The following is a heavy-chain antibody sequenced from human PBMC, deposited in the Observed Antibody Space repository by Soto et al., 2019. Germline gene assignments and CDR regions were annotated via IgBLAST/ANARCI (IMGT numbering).Heavy chain of an antibody. CDR1: TFTFSDFG. CDR2: ISYDGSDQ. V-gene: IGHV3-30*18. J-gene: IGHJ4*02. Sequence: QVQVEEFGGGVVKPGRSLRLSCAGPTFTFSDFGFHWVRQAPGKGLEWVAMISYDGSDQYYGDSVQGRFTIYRDDSKNTVYLQMNSLRAEDTAMYYCAKSTYCNGGSCFPQYWGPGTLVTVSS. CDR3: AKSTYCNGGSCFPQY. D-gene: IGHD2-15*01.